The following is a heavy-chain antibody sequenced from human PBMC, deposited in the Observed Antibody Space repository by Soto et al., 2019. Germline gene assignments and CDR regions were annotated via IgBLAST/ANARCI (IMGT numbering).Heavy chain of an antibody. CDR1: GFTVSSNY. V-gene: IGHV3-23*04. D-gene: IGHD3-10*01. Sequence: EEQLVETGGKLVQPGGSLRLSCVVSGFTVSSNYMSWVRQAPGGGLEWVSALSGSGGTSYYADSVRGRFTISRDNSKNTLFLQMNSLRAEDTGLYYCAKQRAGYGSGSDTYYFDFWGQGTLVTVSS. CDR2: LSGSGGTS. CDR3: AKQRAGYGSGSDTYYFDF. J-gene: IGHJ4*02.